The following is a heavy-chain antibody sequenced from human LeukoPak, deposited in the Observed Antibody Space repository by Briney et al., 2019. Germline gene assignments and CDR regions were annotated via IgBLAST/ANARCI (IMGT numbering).Heavy chain of an antibody. CDR1: GGSISSYY. CDR2: IYYSGST. V-gene: IGHV4-59*01. J-gene: IGHJ4*02. D-gene: IGHD4-4*01. Sequence: PSETLSLTCTVSGGSISSYYWSWIRQPPGKGLEWIGYIYYSGSTNYNPSLKSRVTISVDTSKNQFSLKLSSLRSEDTAVYYCATDRVTTVTPVYYFDYWGQGTLVTVSS. CDR3: ATDRVTTVTPVYYFDY.